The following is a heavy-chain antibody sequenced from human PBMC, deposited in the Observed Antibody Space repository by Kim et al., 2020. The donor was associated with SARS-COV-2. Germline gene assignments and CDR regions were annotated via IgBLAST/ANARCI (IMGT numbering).Heavy chain of an antibody. D-gene: IGHD3-10*01. V-gene: IGHV3-30*18. CDR2: ISYDGSNK. CDR3: AKTHYYGSGSYYIVLYY. Sequence: GGSLRLSCAASGFTFSSYGMHWVRQAPGKGLEWVAVISYDGSNKYYADSVKGRFTISRDNSKNTLYLQMNSLRAEDTAVYYCAKTHYYGSGSYYIVLYY. J-gene: IGHJ6*01. CDR1: GFTFSSYG.